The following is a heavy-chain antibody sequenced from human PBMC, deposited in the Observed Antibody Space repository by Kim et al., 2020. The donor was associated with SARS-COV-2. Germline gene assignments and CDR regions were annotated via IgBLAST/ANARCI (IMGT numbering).Heavy chain of an antibody. J-gene: IGHJ6*02. CDR3: ARDNTVVTYYGMDV. Sequence: AQKCPGRVTMTRDTSTSTVYMELSSLRSEDTAVYYCARDNTVVTYYGMDVWGQGTTVTVSS. V-gene: IGHV1-46*01. D-gene: IGHD2-21*02.